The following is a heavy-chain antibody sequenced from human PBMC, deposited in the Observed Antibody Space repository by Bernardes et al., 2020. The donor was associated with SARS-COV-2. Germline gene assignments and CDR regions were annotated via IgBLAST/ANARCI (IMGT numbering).Heavy chain of an antibody. CDR1: GFTFSYYW. D-gene: IGHD3-22*01. CDR2: IKQDGSEK. V-gene: IGHV3-7*03. Sequence: GGSLRLSCAASGFTFSYYWMSWVRQAPGKGLEWVANIKQDGSEKYYVDFVKGRFTISRDNAKNSLYLQMNSLRAEDTAVYYCARDMSMIGYDMDVWGQGTTVTVSS. J-gene: IGHJ6*02. CDR3: ARDMSMIGYDMDV.